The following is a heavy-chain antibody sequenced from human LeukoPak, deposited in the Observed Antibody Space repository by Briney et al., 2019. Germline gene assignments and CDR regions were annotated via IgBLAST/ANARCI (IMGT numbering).Heavy chain of an antibody. CDR1: GFTFSTYA. Sequence: GGSLRLSCAASGFTFSTYAMSWVRQAPGKGLEWVANIKKDGSEKYYVDSVKGRFTISRDNAKNSLYLQMNSLRAEDTAVYYCARGMGLDVWGQGTTVTVSS. D-gene: IGHD2-8*01. CDR3: ARGMGLDV. CDR2: IKKDGSEK. J-gene: IGHJ6*02. V-gene: IGHV3-7*05.